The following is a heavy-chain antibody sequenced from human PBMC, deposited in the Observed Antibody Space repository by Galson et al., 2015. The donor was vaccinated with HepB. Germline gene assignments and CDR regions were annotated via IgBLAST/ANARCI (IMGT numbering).Heavy chain of an antibody. CDR1: GFTFSDYY. J-gene: IGHJ4*02. V-gene: IGHV3-11*06. Sequence: LRLSCAASGFTFSDYYMSWIRQAPGKGLEWVSYISSSSSYTNYADSVKGRFTISRDNAKNSLYLQMNSRRAEDTAVYYCARGGYYDILTGYSPRSFDYWGQGTLVTVSS. D-gene: IGHD3-9*01. CDR2: ISSSSSYT. CDR3: ARGGYYDILTGYSPRSFDY.